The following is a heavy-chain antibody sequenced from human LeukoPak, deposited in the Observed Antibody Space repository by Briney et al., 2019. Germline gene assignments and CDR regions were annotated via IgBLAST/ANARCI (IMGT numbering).Heavy chain of an antibody. Sequence: WVRQAPGKGLEWIGSIYYSGSTYYNPSLKSRVTISVDTSKNQFSLKLSSVTAADTAVYYCARDYRYSSSWTIFDYWGQGTLVTVSS. V-gene: IGHV4-39*07. CDR2: IYYSGST. CDR3: ARDYRYSSSWTIFDY. D-gene: IGHD6-13*01. J-gene: IGHJ4*02.